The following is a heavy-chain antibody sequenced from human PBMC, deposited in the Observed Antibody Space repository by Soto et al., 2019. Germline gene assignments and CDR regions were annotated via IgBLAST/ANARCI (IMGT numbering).Heavy chain of an antibody. D-gene: IGHD2-8*01. CDR3: ARLGYCTNGVCYTPGSFDI. Sequence: SETLSLTCAVYGGSFSGYYWGWIRQPPGKGLEWIGEINHSGSTNYNPSLKSRVTISVDTSKNQFSLKLSSVTAADTAVYYCARLGYCTNGVCYTPGSFDIWGQGTMVTVSS. V-gene: IGHV4-34*01. J-gene: IGHJ3*02. CDR1: GGSFSGYY. CDR2: INHSGST.